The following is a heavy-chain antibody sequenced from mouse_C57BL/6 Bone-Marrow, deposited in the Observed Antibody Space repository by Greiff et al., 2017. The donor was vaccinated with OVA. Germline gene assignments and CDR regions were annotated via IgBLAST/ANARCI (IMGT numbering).Heavy chain of an antibody. CDR3: TRKVTTWDDY. CDR1: GYTFTSYW. D-gene: IGHD2-2*01. CDR2: IYPSDSET. Sequence: QVQLQQPGAELVRPGSSVKLSCKASGYTFTSYWMDWVKQRPGQGLEWIGNIYPSDSETHYNQKFKDKATLTVDKSSSTAYMELSSLTNEDSAVYYCTRKVTTWDDYWGQGTTLTVSS. J-gene: IGHJ2*01. V-gene: IGHV1-61*01.